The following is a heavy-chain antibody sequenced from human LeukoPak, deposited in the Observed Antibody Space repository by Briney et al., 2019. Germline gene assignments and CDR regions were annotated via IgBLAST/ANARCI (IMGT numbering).Heavy chain of an antibody. CDR1: GGSISSGDYY. V-gene: IGHV4-30-4*08. J-gene: IGHJ3*02. D-gene: IGHD2-2*02. CDR2: IYYSGST. CDR3: AREERYCSSTSCYMIAFDI. Sequence: PSQTLSLTCSVSGGSISSGDYYWSWIRQPPGKGLEWTGYIYYSGSTYYNPSLKSRVTISVDTSKNQFSLKLGSVTAADTAVYYCAREERYCSSTSCYMIAFDIWGQGTMVTVSS.